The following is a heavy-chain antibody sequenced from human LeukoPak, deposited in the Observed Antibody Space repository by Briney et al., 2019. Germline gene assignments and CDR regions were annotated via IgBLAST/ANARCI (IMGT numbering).Heavy chain of an antibody. V-gene: IGHV1-18*01. J-gene: IGHJ4*02. Sequence: ASVKVSCKASGYTFTSYGISWVRQAPGQGLEWMGWISAYNGNTNYAQKLQGRVTMTTDTSTSTAYMELSSLRSEDTAVYYCATLGGDILTGYYRGPGDYWGQGTLVTVSS. CDR1: GYTFTSYG. D-gene: IGHD3-9*01. CDR2: ISAYNGNT. CDR3: ATLGGDILTGYYRGPGDY.